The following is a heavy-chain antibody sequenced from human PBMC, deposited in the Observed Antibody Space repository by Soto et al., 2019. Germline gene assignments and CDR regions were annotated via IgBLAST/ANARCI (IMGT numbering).Heavy chain of an antibody. J-gene: IGHJ4*02. V-gene: IGHV1-69*02. D-gene: IGHD1-26*01. CDR1: GGTFSSYS. CDR2: IIPILGIA. Sequence: QVQLAQSGAEVKKPGSSVKVSFKASGGTFSSYSISWVRQAPGQGLEWMGRIIPILGIANYVEKFQGRVTITADKSTSTAYMELSSLRSEDTAVYYCAIGSNSGSYYWGQGTLVTVSS. CDR3: AIGSNSGSYY.